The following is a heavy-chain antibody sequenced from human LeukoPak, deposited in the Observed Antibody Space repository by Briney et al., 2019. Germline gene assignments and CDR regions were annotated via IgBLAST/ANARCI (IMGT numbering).Heavy chain of an antibody. CDR1: GYTFINYG. Sequence: ASVKVSCKASGYTFINYGISWVRQAPGQGLEWMGRIIPILGIANYAQKFQGRVTITADKSTSTAYMELSSLRSEDTAVYYCARENGIAAAGDYWGQGTLVTVSS. J-gene: IGHJ4*02. D-gene: IGHD6-13*01. CDR2: IIPILGIA. CDR3: ARENGIAAAGDY. V-gene: IGHV1-69*04.